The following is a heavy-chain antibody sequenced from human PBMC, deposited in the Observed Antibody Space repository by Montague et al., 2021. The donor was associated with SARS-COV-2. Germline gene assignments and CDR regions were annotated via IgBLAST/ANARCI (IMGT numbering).Heavy chain of an antibody. CDR2: INHSGSA. D-gene: IGHD2-2*02. CDR3: ARLGEGVVPAPILGVGPYYSYFYMDV. J-gene: IGHJ6*03. Sequence: SETLSLTCAVYGGPFSGYYWNWIRQPPGKGLEWIGEINHSGSAKXNPSLKRRVTISVDTSKNQFSLKLNSVTAADTAVYYCARLGEGVVPAPILGVGPYYSYFYMDVWGKGATVTVPS. CDR1: GGPFSGYY. V-gene: IGHV4-34*01.